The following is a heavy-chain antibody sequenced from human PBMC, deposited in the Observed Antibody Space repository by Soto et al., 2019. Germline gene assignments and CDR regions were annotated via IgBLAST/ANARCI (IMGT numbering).Heavy chain of an antibody. J-gene: IGHJ4*02. CDR1: GFTFTSSA. CDR3: AREGGTSYYDYIWGSYREYYFDY. Sequence: SVKVSCKASGFTFTSSAVQWVRQARGQRLEWIGWIVVGSGNTNYAQKFQDRVTMTRDMSTSTAYMELRSLRSDDTAVYYCAREGGTSYYDYIWGSYREYYFDYWGQGTLVTVSS. CDR2: IVVGSGNT. D-gene: IGHD3-16*02. V-gene: IGHV1-58*01.